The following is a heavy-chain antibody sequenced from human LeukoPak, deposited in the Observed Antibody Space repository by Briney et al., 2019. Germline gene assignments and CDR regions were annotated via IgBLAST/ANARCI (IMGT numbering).Heavy chain of an antibody. V-gene: IGHV3-21*01. CDR3: TRVAQSGPTGWFDP. Sequence: GGSLRLSCAASGFNLASYMLNWVRQAPGKGLEWVSSISSTGSYIYYADSVKGRFTISRDNPGNVFYLQMDSLRAEDTAVYYCTRVAQSGPTGWFDPWGQGTLVTVSS. J-gene: IGHJ5*02. CDR2: ISSTGSYI. CDR1: GFNLASYM. D-gene: IGHD1-1*01.